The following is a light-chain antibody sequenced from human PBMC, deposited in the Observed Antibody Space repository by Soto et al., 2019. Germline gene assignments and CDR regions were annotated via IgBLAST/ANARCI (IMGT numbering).Light chain of an antibody. V-gene: IGKV1-5*01. CDR2: DAS. J-gene: IGKJ4*01. CDR1: QSISSW. Sequence: DIQMTQSPSTLSASVGDRVTITCRASQSISSWLAWYQQKPGKAPKLLIYDASSLESGVPSRFSGSGSGTEFTLTISSLQPDDFATYYCQQYSSYSTFGGGTKVDIK. CDR3: QQYSSYST.